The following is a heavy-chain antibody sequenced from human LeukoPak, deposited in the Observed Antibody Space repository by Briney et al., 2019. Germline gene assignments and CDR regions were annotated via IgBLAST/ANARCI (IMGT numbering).Heavy chain of an antibody. CDR3: ASEATYYYGSGSDAFDI. D-gene: IGHD3-10*01. CDR1: GGSISSYY. Sequence: SETLSLTCTVSGGSISSYYWSWIRQPPGKGLEWIGYIYYSGSTNYNPSLKGRVTISVDTSKHQFSLKLSSVTAADTAVYYCASEATYYYGSGSDAFDIWGQGTMVTVSS. J-gene: IGHJ3*02. V-gene: IGHV4-59*01. CDR2: IYYSGST.